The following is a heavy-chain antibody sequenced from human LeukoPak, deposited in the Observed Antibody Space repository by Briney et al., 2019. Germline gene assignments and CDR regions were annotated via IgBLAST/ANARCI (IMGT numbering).Heavy chain of an antibody. V-gene: IGHV3-49*04. Sequence: GGSLRLSCTASGLTFGDYGMSCVRQAPGKGLECVGFIRSKAYGGTTEYAASVKGRFIISRDDFKSIAYLQMNSLKTEDTAVYYCTRSSSGWYSDYWGQGTLVTVSS. CDR1: GLTFGDYG. J-gene: IGHJ4*02. D-gene: IGHD6-19*01. CDR2: IRSKAYGGTT. CDR3: TRSSSGWYSDY.